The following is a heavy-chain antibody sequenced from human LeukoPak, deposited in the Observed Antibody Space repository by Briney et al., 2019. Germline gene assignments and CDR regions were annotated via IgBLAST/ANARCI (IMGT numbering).Heavy chain of an antibody. Sequence: PGGSLRLSCAASGFTVSSNYMSWVRQAPGKGLEWVSIIYSGGSTYYADSVKGRSTISRDNSKNTLYHQMNNLRAEGTAVYYCASGTSSWVLMAFDIWGQGTMVTVSS. CDR1: GFTVSSNY. CDR3: ASGTSSWVLMAFDI. V-gene: IGHV3-53*01. J-gene: IGHJ3*02. D-gene: IGHD2-2*01. CDR2: IYSGGST.